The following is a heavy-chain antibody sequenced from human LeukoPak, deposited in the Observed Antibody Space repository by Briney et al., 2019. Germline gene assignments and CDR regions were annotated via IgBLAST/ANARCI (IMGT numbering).Heavy chain of an antibody. D-gene: IGHD3-22*01. CDR1: GFTFSSYG. CDR3: AKDARQDASSGYYLDY. J-gene: IGHJ4*02. V-gene: IGHV3-30*02. Sequence: GGSLRLSCAASGFTFSSYGMHWVRQAPGKGLEWVAFIRYDGSNKYYADSVKGRFTISRDNSKNTLYLQMNSLRAEDTAVYYCAKDARQDASSGYYLDYWGQGTLVTVSS. CDR2: IRYDGSNK.